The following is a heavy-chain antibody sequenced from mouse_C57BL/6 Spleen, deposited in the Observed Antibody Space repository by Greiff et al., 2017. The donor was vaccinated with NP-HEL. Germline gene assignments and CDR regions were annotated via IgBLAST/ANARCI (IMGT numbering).Heavy chain of an antibody. CDR3: ARSAYYSNSAWFAY. V-gene: IGHV1-61*01. J-gene: IGHJ3*01. CDR1: GYTFTSYW. Sequence: QVQLQQPGAELVRPGSSVKLSCKASGYTFTSYWMDWVKQRPGQGLEWIGNIYPSDSETHYNQKFKDKATLTVDKSSSTAYMQLSSLTSEDSAVYYCARSAYYSNSAWFAYWGQGTLVTVSA. CDR2: IYPSDSET. D-gene: IGHD2-5*01.